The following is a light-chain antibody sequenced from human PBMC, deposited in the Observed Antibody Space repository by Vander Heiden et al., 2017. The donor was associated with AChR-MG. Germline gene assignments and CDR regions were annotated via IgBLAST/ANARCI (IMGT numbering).Light chain of an antibody. Sequence: DIQMTQSPSTLSASVGDRVTITCRASQSISSWLAWYQQKPGKAHNLLIYKASSLESGVPSRFSGSGSGTEFTLTISSLQPDDFATYYCQQDNSYSHTFGQGTKLEIK. CDR2: KAS. CDR1: QSISSW. J-gene: IGKJ2*01. CDR3: QQDNSYSHT. V-gene: IGKV1-5*03.